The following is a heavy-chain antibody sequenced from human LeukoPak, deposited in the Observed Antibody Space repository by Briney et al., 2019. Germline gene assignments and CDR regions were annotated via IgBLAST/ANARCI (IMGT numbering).Heavy chain of an antibody. J-gene: IGHJ3*02. CDR2: IYYSGST. D-gene: IGHD4-17*01. CDR1: GGSISSYY. V-gene: IGHV4-59*12. CDR3: ARHDYGDDFSACDI. Sequence: SETLSLTCTVSGGSISSYYWSWIRQPPGKGLEWIGYIYYSGSTNCNPSLKSRVTISVDSSKNQFSLKLSSVTAADTAMYYCARHDYGDDFSACDIWGQGTTVTVSS.